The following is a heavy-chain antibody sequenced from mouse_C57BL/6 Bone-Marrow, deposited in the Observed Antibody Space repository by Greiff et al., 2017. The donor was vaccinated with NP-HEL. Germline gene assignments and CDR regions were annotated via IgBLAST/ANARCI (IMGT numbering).Heavy chain of an antibody. J-gene: IGHJ1*03. CDR3: ARDRGPDAWYFDV. D-gene: IGHD3-1*01. CDR1: GYSITSGYY. Sequence: DVQLQESGPGLVKPSQSLSLTCSVTGYSITSGYYWNWIRQFPGNKLEWMGYISYDGSNNYNPSLKNRISITRDTSKNQFFLKLNSVTTEDTATYYCARDRGPDAWYFDVWGTGTTVTVSS. V-gene: IGHV3-6*01. CDR2: ISYDGSN.